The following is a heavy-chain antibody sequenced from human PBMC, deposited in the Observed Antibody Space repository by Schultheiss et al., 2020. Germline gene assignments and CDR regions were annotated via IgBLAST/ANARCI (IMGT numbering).Heavy chain of an antibody. CDR3: AKDFSGWYEVVWYFFDY. Sequence: SCAASGFTFSSYAMSWVRQAPGKGLEWVSGTSGSGTSTYYADSVKGRFTISRDNFKNTLYLQMNSLRAEDTAIYYCAKDFSGWYEVVWYFFDYWGHGTLVTVSS. D-gene: IGHD6-19*01. J-gene: IGHJ4*01. CDR1: GFTFSSYA. CDR2: TSGSGTST. V-gene: IGHV3-23*01.